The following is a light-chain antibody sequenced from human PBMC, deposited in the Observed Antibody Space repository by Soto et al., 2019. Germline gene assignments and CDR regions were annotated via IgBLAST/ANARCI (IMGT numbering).Light chain of an antibody. CDR2: DAS. Sequence: EVVLTQSPATLSLSPGESATLSCRASQSVGKFLAWYQQKAGQAPRPVLYDASNPATGIPGRFSGRGAGKDFPPTLRRPEAEAFALYYRQQRSKWPVTFGRGTKVDIK. J-gene: IGKJ1*01. CDR3: QQRSKWPVT. V-gene: IGKV3-11*01. CDR1: QSVGKF.